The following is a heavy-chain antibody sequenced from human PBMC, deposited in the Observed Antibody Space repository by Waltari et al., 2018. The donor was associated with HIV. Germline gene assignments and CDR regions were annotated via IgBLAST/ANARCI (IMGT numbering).Heavy chain of an antibody. Sequence: EVQLLESGGGLAQPGGSRRLSCAASGFIFSNYDMHWIRHSPGKGLEWISLISGRGSTTYYTDSVKGRCIISRDNSRNILFLQMNNLRVEDTAVYYCAKDGGSYSGWYDPWGQGTLVTVSS. J-gene: IGHJ5*02. CDR2: ISGRGSTT. CDR1: GFIFSNYD. V-gene: IGHV3-23*01. CDR3: AKDGGSYSGWYDP. D-gene: IGHD1-26*01.